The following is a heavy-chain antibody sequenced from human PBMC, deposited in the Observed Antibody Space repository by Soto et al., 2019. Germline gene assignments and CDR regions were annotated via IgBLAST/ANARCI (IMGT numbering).Heavy chain of an antibody. CDR1: GDSISSGGYS. CDR2: TYHSGGT. Sequence: QLQLQESGSGLVTPSQTLSLTCVVSGDSISSGGYSWKWIRQPPGKGLEWIGHTYHSGGTLYNPSLDSRVTISVDKSKNQFSLRLTSVTAADTAVYYCARDSLSGYYFDYWGQGTLVTVSS. D-gene: IGHD3-22*01. J-gene: IGHJ4*02. V-gene: IGHV4-30-2*01. CDR3: ARDSLSGYYFDY.